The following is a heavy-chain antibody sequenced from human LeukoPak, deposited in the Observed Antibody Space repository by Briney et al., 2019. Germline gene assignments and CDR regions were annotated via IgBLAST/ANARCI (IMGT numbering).Heavy chain of an antibody. CDR2: IHPDGSET. V-gene: IGHV3-7*01. D-gene: IGHD3-10*01. Sequence: PGGSLRLSCEASGFIFSSYWMGWVRQVPGKGLEWVANIHPDGSETSYVDSVKGRFTISRDNAKKSMFLQMNSLRVEETAVYYCARESFGALVIDYWGQGILVTVSS. J-gene: IGHJ4*02. CDR3: ARESFGALVIDY. CDR1: GFIFSSYW.